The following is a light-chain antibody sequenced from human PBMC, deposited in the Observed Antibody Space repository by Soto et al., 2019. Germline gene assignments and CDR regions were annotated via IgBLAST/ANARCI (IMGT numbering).Light chain of an antibody. V-gene: IGKV3-20*01. J-gene: IGKJ2*02. CDR1: PSVVGSY. CDR2: GAS. Sequence: EIVLTQSPGTLSLSPGEIATLSCRAIPSVVGSYLAWYHKKHGQAPRLLIYGASSRATGIPDRFSGSWSGTDFTVIISRVEPEDFSVYYCHLYGSSARTFGQGTKLESK. CDR3: HLYGSSART.